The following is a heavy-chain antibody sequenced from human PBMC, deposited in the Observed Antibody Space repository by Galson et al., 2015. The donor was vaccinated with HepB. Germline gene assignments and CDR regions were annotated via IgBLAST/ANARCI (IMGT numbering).Heavy chain of an antibody. D-gene: IGHD5-18*01. Sequence: SVKVSCKASGGTFSSYAISWVRQAPGQGLEWMGGIIPIFGTANYAQKFQGRVTITADESTSTAYMELSSLRSEDTAVYYCARYEGSYGTDYYYYYGMDVWGQGTTVTVSS. CDR2: IIPIFGTA. CDR3: ARYEGSYGTDYYYYYGMDV. V-gene: IGHV1-69*13. CDR1: GGTFSSYA. J-gene: IGHJ6*02.